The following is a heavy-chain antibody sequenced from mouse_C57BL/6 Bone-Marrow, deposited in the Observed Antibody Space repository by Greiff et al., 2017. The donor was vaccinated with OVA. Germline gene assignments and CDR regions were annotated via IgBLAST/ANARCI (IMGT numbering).Heavy chain of an antibody. CDR2: IYPRSGNT. D-gene: IGHD2-4*01. Sequence: QVQLQQSGAELARPGASVKLSCKASGYTFTSYGISWVKQRTGQGLEWIGEIYPRSGNTYYNEKVKGKATLTADKSSSTAYMELRSLTSEDSAVYFCAKYDYDVGYAMDYWGQGTAVTVSS. CDR1: GYTFTSYG. V-gene: IGHV1-81*01. J-gene: IGHJ4*01. CDR3: AKYDYDVGYAMDY.